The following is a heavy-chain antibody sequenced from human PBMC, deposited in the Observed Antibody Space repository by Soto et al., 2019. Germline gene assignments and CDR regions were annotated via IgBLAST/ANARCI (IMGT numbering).Heavy chain of an antibody. D-gene: IGHD6-13*01. CDR3: ATSDGNAWYPYYLAY. CDR1: GGTFSSYA. Sequence: QVQLVQSGTEVKKPGSSVKISCEASGGTFSSYAISWVRQAPGQGLEWMGGLVPAYDAASYAQKFQGRVTISADESTRTAYLEVYSLSSDDTAMYYCATSDGNAWYPYYLAYWGQGTLVSVSS. J-gene: IGHJ4*02. CDR2: LVPAYDAA. V-gene: IGHV1-69*12.